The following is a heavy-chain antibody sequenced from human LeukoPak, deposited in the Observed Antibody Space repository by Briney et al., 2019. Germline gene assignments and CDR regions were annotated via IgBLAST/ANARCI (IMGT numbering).Heavy chain of an antibody. J-gene: IGHJ4*02. CDR3: ASTYYYGSGSYYNGLFDY. Sequence: SVKVSCKASGGTFSSYAISWVRQAPGQGLEWMGGIIPIFGTANYAQKFQGRVTITADKSTSTAYMELSSLRSEDTAVYYCASTYYYGSGSYYNGLFDYWGQGTLVTVSS. V-gene: IGHV1-69*06. D-gene: IGHD3-10*01. CDR2: IIPIFGTA. CDR1: GGTFSSYA.